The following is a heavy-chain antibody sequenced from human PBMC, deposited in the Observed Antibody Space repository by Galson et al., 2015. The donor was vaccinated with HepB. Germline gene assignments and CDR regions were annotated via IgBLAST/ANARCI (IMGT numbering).Heavy chain of an antibody. CDR2: IIPILDNT. J-gene: IGHJ2*01. CDR3: ARIAAPGYLYFDL. CDR1: GGTFSRYA. V-gene: IGHV1-69*04. D-gene: IGHD6-13*01. Sequence: SVKVSCKASGGTFSRYAINWVRQAPGQGLAWMGRIIPILDNTKYSQKFQGRVTITVDTSTTTAYMELSSLRSEDTTVYYCARIAAPGYLYFDLWGRGTLVTVSS.